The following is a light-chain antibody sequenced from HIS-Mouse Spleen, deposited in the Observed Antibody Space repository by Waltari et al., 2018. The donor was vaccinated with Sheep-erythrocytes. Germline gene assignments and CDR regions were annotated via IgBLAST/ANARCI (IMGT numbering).Light chain of an antibody. CDR1: SSDVGSYNL. CDR3: CSYAGSSTPWV. CDR2: EGS. Sequence: QSALTQPASVAGSPGQSITISCTGTSSDVGSYNLVPWYQQHPGKAPKLMIYEGSKRTSVVSNRFSGSKSGNTASLTISGLQAEDEADYYCCSYAGSSTPWVFGGGTKLTVL. J-gene: IGLJ3*02. V-gene: IGLV2-23*01.